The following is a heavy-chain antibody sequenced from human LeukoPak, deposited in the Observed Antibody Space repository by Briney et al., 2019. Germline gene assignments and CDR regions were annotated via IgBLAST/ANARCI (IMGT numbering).Heavy chain of an antibody. J-gene: IGHJ3*02. CDR2: IIPIFGTA. CDR3: ARGIGYDFWSGYNDAFDI. V-gene: IGHV1-69*13. CDR1: GYTFTSYD. Sequence: SVKVSCKASGYTFTSYDIHWVRQATGQGLEWMGGIIPIFGTANYAQKFQGRVTITADESTSTAYMELSSLRSEDTAVYYCARGIGYDFWSGYNDAFDIWGQGTMVTVSS. D-gene: IGHD3-3*01.